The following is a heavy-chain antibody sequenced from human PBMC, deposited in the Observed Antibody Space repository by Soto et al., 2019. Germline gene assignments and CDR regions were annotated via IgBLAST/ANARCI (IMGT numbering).Heavy chain of an antibody. Sequence: EVQLVESGGGLVKPGGSLRLSCAVSGFTFSSYSMNWVRQAPGKGLEWVSSSSSSSSYIYYADSVKGRFSISRDNAKNSLYLQMNSLGAEDTAVYYCATDIVVVVAATPGGYWGQETLVTVSS. CDR1: GFTFSSYS. V-gene: IGHV3-21*01. D-gene: IGHD2-15*01. CDR2: SSSSSSYI. CDR3: ATDIVVVVAATPGGY. J-gene: IGHJ4*02.